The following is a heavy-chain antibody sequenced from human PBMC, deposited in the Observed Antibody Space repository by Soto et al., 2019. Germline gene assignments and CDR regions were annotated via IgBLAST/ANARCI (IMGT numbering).Heavy chain of an antibody. D-gene: IGHD3-3*01. V-gene: IGHV3-30-3*01. Sequence: QVQLVESGGGVVQPGRSLRLSCAASGFTFSSYAMHWVRQAPGKGLEWVAVISYDGSNKYYADSVKGRFTTSRDNSKNTLYLQMNSLRAEHTAVYYCARGTDFWSGYPEGYGMDVWGQGTTVTVSS. CDR2: ISYDGSNK. J-gene: IGHJ6*02. CDR3: ARGTDFWSGYPEGYGMDV. CDR1: GFTFSSYA.